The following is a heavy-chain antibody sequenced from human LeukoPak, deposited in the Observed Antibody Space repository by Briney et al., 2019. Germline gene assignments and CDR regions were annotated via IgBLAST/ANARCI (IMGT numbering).Heavy chain of an antibody. CDR1: GFTFSSYE. CDR3: ANSGLNRFEY. V-gene: IGHV3-48*03. D-gene: IGHD2-15*01. Sequence: GGSLRLSCAASGFTFSSYEMNWVRQAPGKGLEWVSYISSSGSTIYYADSVKGRFTISRDNAKNSLYLQVNSLRADDTAVYYCANSGLNRFEYWGQGALVTVSS. CDR2: ISSSGSTI. J-gene: IGHJ4*02.